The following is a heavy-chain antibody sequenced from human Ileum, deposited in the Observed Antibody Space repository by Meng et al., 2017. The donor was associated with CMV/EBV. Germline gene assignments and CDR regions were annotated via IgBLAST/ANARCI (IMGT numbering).Heavy chain of an antibody. J-gene: IGHJ4*02. CDR2: IYYSGNT. Sequence: SETLSLTCSVSGASVSTASYYWTWIRQPPGKGPEWIGYIYYSGNTRDNPSLKSRVTISVDMPKNQFSLRLSSVTAADTAVYYCARVRDYYESSGYIDNWGQGEQVTVSS. D-gene: IGHD3-22*01. V-gene: IGHV4-61*01. CDR1: GASVSTASYY. CDR3: ARVRDYYESSGYIDN.